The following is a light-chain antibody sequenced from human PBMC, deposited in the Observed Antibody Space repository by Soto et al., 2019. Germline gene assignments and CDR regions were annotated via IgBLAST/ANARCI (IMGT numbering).Light chain of an antibody. V-gene: IGKV1-6*01. J-gene: IGKJ2*01. CDR1: QGIRND. CDR3: LQDYNYPYT. Sequence: AITMTQSPSSLSASVGDRVTITCRASQGIRNDLGWYQQKPGTAPKLLIYAASSLQSGVPSRFSGSGAGTDFTLTISSLQPEDFATYYCLQDYNYPYTFGQGTKLEIK. CDR2: AAS.